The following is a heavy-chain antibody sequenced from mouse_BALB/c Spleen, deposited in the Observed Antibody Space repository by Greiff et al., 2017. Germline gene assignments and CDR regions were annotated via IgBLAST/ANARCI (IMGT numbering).Heavy chain of an antibody. Sequence: EVQVVESGGGLVQPGGSLKLSCAASGFTFSSYGMSWVRQTPDKRLELVATINSNGGSTYYPDSVKGRFTISRDNAKNTLYLQMSSLKSEDTAMYYCASKLGSGPFAYWGQGTLVTVSA. CDR1: GFTFSSYG. V-gene: IGHV5-6-3*01. J-gene: IGHJ3*01. CDR2: INSNGGST. CDR3: ASKLGSGPFAY. D-gene: IGHD4-1*01.